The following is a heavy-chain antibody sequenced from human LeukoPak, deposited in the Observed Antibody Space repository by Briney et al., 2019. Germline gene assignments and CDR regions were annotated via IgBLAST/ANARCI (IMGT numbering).Heavy chain of an antibody. CDR1: GESISGFY. CDR2: IYYSGST. CDR3: ARQTYSGDY. Sequence: SETLSLTCTVSGESISGFYWTWIRQPPGKGLEWIGYIYYSGSTNYNPSLKSRVTISVDTSKNQFSLKLSSVTAADTAVYYCARQTYSGDYWGQGTLVTVSS. J-gene: IGHJ4*02. V-gene: IGHV4-59*08. D-gene: IGHD2-15*01.